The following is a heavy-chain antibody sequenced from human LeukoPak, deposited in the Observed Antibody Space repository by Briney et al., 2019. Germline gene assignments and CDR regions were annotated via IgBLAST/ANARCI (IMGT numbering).Heavy chain of an antibody. J-gene: IGHJ3*02. D-gene: IGHD1-26*01. CDR1: GFTFSSYA. V-gene: IGHV3-23*01. CDR3: AKDRRGGSYYAATLDI. CDR2: ISDSGDIT. Sequence: PTGGSLRLSCAASGFTFSSYAMSWVRNAPGKGLEWGSGISDSGDITYYADSVKGRFTISRDNSKNTLYVQMNSLRVEDTAVYYCAKDRRGGSYYAATLDIWGQGTMVTVSS.